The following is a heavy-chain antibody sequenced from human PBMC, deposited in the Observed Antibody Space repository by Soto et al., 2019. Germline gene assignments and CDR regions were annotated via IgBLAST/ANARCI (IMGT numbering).Heavy chain of an antibody. D-gene: IGHD4-17*01. CDR1: SASIGSYY. V-gene: IGHV4-59*01. Sequence: QVQLQESGPGLVKPSETLSLTCSVSSASIGSYYWSWIRQPPGKGLEWIGYIHYSGSTKYNPSLKSRVTISIDTSKNQFPLKLNSVTAADTAVYYCARVGWTTVGYYFDYWGQGALVTVSS. J-gene: IGHJ4*02. CDR2: IHYSGST. CDR3: ARVGWTTVGYYFDY.